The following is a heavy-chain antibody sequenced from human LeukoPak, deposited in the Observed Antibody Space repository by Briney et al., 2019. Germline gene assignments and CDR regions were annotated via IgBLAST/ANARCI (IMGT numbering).Heavy chain of an antibody. V-gene: IGHV3-30*02. Sequence: PGGSLRLSCEASGFAFRSYGMHWVRQAPGKGLEWVAVMSSDGSTKYHSDSVKGRFTISRDNPENTLYLQMNSLRVEDTAVYYCAEDGRECSGETCRSYYYHYGMDVWGRGTTVTVSS. CDR3: AEDGRECSGETCRSYYYHYGMDV. J-gene: IGHJ6*02. CDR1: GFAFRSYG. D-gene: IGHD2-15*01. CDR2: MSSDGSTK.